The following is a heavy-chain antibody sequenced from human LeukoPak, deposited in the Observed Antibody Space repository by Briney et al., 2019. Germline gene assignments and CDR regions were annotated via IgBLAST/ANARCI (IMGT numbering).Heavy chain of an antibody. CDR3: AGDTSIAPRYLDY. J-gene: IGHJ4*02. D-gene: IGHD6-6*01. Sequence: TETLSLTCTVSGGSISSSDYYWGWIRQPPGKGLEWIGSIYYSGSTYYYPSLNSRVTISVDTSKNQFSLKLSSVTAADTAVYYCAGDTSIAPRYLDYWGQGTLVTVSS. CDR2: IYYSGST. CDR1: GGSISSSDYY. V-gene: IGHV4-39*01.